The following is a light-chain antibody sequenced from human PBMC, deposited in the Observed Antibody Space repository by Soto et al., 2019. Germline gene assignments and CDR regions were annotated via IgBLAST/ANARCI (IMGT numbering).Light chain of an antibody. CDR1: QSVSRNY. V-gene: IGKV3-20*01. CDR2: GAS. J-gene: IGKJ1*01. Sequence: EIVLTQSPGTLSLSPGERATLSCRASQSVSRNYLAWYQQKPGQAPRLLIYGASSRATGIPDRFGGSGSGTDFTLTISRLEPEDFAVYYCQQYGSSPRTFDQGTKVEIK. CDR3: QQYGSSPRT.